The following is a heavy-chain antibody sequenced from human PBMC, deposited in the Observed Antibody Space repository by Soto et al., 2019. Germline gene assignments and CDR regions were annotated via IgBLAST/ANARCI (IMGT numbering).Heavy chain of an antibody. J-gene: IGHJ6*03. CDR2: INAGNGNT. CDR3: ARDAALDCSGGSCYYYYYYYMDV. CDR1: GYTFTSYA. Sequence: QVQLVQSGAEVKKPGASVKVSCKASGYTFTSYAMHWVRHAPGQRLEWMGWINAGNGNTKYSQKFQGRVTSTRDTSASTAYMELSSLRSEDTAVYYCARDAALDCSGGSCYYYYYYYMDVWGNGTTVTVSS. V-gene: IGHV1-3*01. D-gene: IGHD2-15*01.